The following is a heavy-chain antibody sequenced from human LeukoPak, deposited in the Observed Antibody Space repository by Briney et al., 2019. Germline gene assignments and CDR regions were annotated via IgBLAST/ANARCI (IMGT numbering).Heavy chain of an antibody. D-gene: IGHD2-2*01. CDR1: GYTFTSYY. V-gene: IGHV1-69*13. Sequence: SVKVSCKASGYTFTSYYMHWVRQAPGQGLEWMGGIIPIFGTANYAQKFQGRVTITADESTSTAYMELSSLRSEDTAVYYCAREPRSGYCSSTSCPLEYFQHWGQGTLVTVSS. CDR3: AREPRSGYCSSTSCPLEYFQH. J-gene: IGHJ1*01. CDR2: IIPIFGTA.